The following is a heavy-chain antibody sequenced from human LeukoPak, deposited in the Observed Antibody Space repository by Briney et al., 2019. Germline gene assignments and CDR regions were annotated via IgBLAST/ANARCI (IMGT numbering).Heavy chain of an antibody. Sequence: ASVKVPCKASGYTFTSYYMHWVRQAPGQGLEWMGIINPSGGSTSYAQKFQGRVTMTRDTSTSTVYMELSSLRSEDTAVYYCARDPDYGGSPGAFDIWGQGTMVTVSS. CDR3: ARDPDYGGSPGAFDI. CDR2: INPSGGST. J-gene: IGHJ3*02. D-gene: IGHD4-23*01. CDR1: GYTFTSYY. V-gene: IGHV1-46*01.